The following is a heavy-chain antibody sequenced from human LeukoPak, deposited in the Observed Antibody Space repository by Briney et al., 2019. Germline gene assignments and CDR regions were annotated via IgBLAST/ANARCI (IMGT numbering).Heavy chain of an antibody. CDR3: AKDSPYNWNYVPYYYYGMDV. J-gene: IGHJ6*02. D-gene: IGHD1-7*01. CDR1: GFTFSSYG. V-gene: IGHV3-30*18. CDR2: ISYDGSNK. Sequence: GGSLRLSCAASGFTFSSYGMHWVRQAPGKGLEWVAVISYDGSNKYYADSVKGRFTISRDNSKNTLYLQMNSLRAEDTAVYYCAKDSPYNWNYVPYYYYGMDVWGQGTTVTVSS.